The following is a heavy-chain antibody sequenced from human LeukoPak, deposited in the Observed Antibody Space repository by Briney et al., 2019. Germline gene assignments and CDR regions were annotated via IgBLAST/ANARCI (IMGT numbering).Heavy chain of an antibody. CDR1: GGSVSSGSYY. Sequence: PSETLSLTCTVSGGSVSSGSYYWSWIRQPPGKGLGWVGYIYYTGSTNYNPSLKSRVTISVDTSKNQFSLKLSSVTAADTAVYYCARFYYDSSGFYYYFDYWGQGALVTVSS. CDR2: IYYTGST. D-gene: IGHD3-22*01. CDR3: ARFYYDSSGFYYYFDY. J-gene: IGHJ4*02. V-gene: IGHV4-61*01.